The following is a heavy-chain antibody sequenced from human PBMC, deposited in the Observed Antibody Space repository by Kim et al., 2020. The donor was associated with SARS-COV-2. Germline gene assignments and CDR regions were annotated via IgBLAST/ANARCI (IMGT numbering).Heavy chain of an antibody. J-gene: IGHJ2*01. CDR3: ARGYSSGYYWYFDL. CDR2: ISYDGSNK. D-gene: IGHD3-22*01. CDR1: GFTFSSYA. Sequence: GGSLRLSCAASGFTFSSYAMHWVRQAPGKGLEWVAVISYDGSNKYYADSVKGRFTISRDNSKNTLYLQMNSLRAEDTAVYYCARGYSSGYYWYFDLWGRGTLVTVSS. V-gene: IGHV3-30*04.